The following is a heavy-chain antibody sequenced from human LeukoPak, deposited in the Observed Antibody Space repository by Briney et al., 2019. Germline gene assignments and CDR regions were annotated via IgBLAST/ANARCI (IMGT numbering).Heavy chain of an antibody. D-gene: IGHD2-15*01. CDR2: SRNKENRYST. V-gene: IGHV3-72*01. J-gene: IGHJ4*02. CDR1: GFSFSVYY. CDR3: VREYFGGYDY. Sequence: GGSLRLSCAASGFSFSVYYMAWVRQAPGKGLEWVGLSRNKENRYSTEYGASVKGRVTISRDDSKNLMCLEMKSLKSEDTAVYYCVREYFGGYDYWGQGTLVTVSS.